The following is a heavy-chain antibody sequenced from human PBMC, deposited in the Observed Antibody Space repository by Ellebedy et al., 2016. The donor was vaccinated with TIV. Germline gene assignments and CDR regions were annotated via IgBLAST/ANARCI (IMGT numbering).Heavy chain of an antibody. CDR1: GYSFSSYY. J-gene: IGHJ3*01. D-gene: IGHD5-18*01. Sequence: AASVKVSCKASGYSFSSYYIHWVRQAPGQGLEWMAIINPNDDTKYYVQNFQGRVTVTRDTSENTVYMELSSLRSEDTAVYYCARGRGYSFDVCDVWGQGTMVTVSS. CDR2: INPNDDTK. CDR3: ARGRGYSFDVCDV. V-gene: IGHV1-46*01.